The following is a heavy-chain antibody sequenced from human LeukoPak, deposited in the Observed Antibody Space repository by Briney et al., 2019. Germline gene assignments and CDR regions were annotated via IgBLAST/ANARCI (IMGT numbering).Heavy chain of an antibody. CDR3: AKTTTGYSSGRYPAWPIDY. CDR1: GFTFGSYA. V-gene: IGHV3-23*01. CDR2: IFGSGGSA. Sequence: GGSLRLSCAASGFTFGSYAMYWVRRAPGKGLEWVSGIFGSGGSAHYADSVKGRFTISRDNSKNTVYLQMDSLRVEDTAIYYCAKTTTGYSSGRYPAWPIDYWGQGTLVTVYS. J-gene: IGHJ4*02. D-gene: IGHD2-15*01.